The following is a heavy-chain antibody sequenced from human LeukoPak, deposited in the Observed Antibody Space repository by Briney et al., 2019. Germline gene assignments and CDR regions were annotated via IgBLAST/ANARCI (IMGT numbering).Heavy chain of an antibody. J-gene: IGHJ4*02. CDR1: GFSLSTSGVG. CDR3: AHRHRMPHFDY. D-gene: IGHD2-15*01. V-gene: IGHV2-5*01. CDR2: IYWNDDK. Sequence: SGPTLVKPTQTLTLTCTFSGFSLSTSGVGVGWIRQPPGKALEWLALIYWNDDKRYSPSLKSRLTITKDPSKNQVVLTMTNMDPVDTATYYCAHRHRMPHFDYWGQGTLVTVSS.